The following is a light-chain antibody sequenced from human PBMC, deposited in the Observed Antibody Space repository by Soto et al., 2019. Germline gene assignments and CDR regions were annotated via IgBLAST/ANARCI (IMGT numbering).Light chain of an antibody. CDR1: SSDIGGYDY. CDR3: CSFAGKDTFEV. V-gene: IGLV2-11*01. J-gene: IGLJ1*01. Sequence: QSALTQPRSVSGSPGQSVTISCTGSSSDIGGYDYVSWYQQHPGKAPRLLIYDVNQRPSRVPDRFSGSKAGNTASLTISGLRTEDEGDYYCCSFAGKDTFEVLGSGTKVTVL. CDR2: DVN.